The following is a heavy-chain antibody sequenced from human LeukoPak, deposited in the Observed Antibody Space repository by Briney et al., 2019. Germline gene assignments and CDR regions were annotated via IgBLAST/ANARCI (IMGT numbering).Heavy chain of an antibody. Sequence: SETLSLTCTVSGYSISSGYYWGWIRQPPGKGLEWIGSIYHSGSTYYNPSLKSRVTISVDTSKNQFSLKLSSVTAADTAVYYCASTSHDYSTEYYFDYWGQGTLVTVSS. CDR2: IYHSGST. CDR3: ASTSHDYSTEYYFDY. D-gene: IGHD4-11*01. J-gene: IGHJ4*02. CDR1: GYSISSGYY. V-gene: IGHV4-38-2*02.